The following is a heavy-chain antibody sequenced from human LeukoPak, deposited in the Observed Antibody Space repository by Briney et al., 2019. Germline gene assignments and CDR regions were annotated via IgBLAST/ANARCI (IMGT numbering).Heavy chain of an antibody. CDR2: INPSGGST. CDR1: GYTFSSYY. V-gene: IGHV1-46*01. CDR3: ARVASSGNDAFDI. Sequence: ASVKVSCKASGYTFSSYYMHWVRQAPGQGLEWMGIINPSGGSTNYAQKFQGRVTMTRDTSTSTVYMELSSLRSEDTAVYYCARVASSGNDAFDIWGQGTMVTVSS. J-gene: IGHJ3*02. D-gene: IGHD3-10*01.